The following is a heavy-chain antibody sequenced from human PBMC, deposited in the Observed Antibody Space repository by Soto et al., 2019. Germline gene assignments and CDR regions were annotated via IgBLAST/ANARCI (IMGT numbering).Heavy chain of an antibody. V-gene: IGHV1-18*01. Sequence: ASVKVSCKASGYTFSSYGISWVRQAPGQGLEWMGWISAYNGNTNYAQKLQGRVTMTTDTSTSTAYMELRSLRSDDTAVYYCERVLTAAGFDYWGQGTLVTVSS. D-gene: IGHD6-13*01. CDR1: GYTFSSYG. CDR3: ERVLTAAGFDY. CDR2: ISAYNGNT. J-gene: IGHJ4*02.